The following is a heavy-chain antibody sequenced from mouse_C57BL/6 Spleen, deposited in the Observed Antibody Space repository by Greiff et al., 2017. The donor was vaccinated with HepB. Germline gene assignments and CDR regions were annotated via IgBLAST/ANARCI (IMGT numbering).Heavy chain of an antibody. V-gene: IGHV1-59*01. J-gene: IGHJ2*01. CDR2: IDPSDSYT. Sequence: QVQLKQPGAELVRPGTSVKLSCKASGYTFTSYWMHWVKQRPGQGLEWIGVIDPSDSYTNYNQKFKGKATLTVDTSSSTAYMQLSSLTSEDSAVYYCARCYYGSSSDYWGQGTTLTVSS. D-gene: IGHD1-1*01. CDR1: GYTFTSYW. CDR3: ARCYYGSSSDY.